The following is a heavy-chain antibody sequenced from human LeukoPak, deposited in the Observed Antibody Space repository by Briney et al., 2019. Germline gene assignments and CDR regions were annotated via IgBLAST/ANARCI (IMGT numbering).Heavy chain of an antibody. D-gene: IGHD3-22*01. J-gene: IGHJ4*02. CDR2: ISPSDSHT. V-gene: IGHV5-51*01. CDR3: ARSSNGYSSFDY. Sequence: GESLKISCEGSGYSFTSYWIGWVRQMPGKGLEWMGIISPSDSHTRYRPSFQGQVTISADKSISTAYLQWSSLKASDTAMYYCARSSNGYSSFDYWGQGTLSPSPQ. CDR1: GYSFTSYW.